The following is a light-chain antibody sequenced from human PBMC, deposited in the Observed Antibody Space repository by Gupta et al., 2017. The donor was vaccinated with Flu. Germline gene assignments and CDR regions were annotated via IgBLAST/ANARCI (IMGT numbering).Light chain of an antibody. CDR3: LQASQPPHT. CDR2: EIT. Sequence: IACRSSQSLEHSDRNNYSRWLQQTPGEPRRLLNCEITNRSGGLEERSSSSWATKDFTLKSNRVEAEDVGDYYWLQASQPPHTFGQGTKLEIK. V-gene: IGKV2-24*01. CDR1: QSLEHSDRNNY. J-gene: IGKJ2*01.